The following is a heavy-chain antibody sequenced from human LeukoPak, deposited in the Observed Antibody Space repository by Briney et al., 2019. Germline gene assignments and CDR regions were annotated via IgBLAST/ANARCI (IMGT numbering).Heavy chain of an antibody. CDR3: ARDKAGIAAAGNAFDI. V-gene: IGHV4-39*07. CDR1: GGSISSSSYY. D-gene: IGHD6-13*01. J-gene: IGHJ3*02. Sequence: PSETLSLTCTVSGGSISSSSYYWGWIRQPPGKGLEWIGSIYYSGSTYYNPSLKSRVTISVDTSKNQFSLKLSSVTAADTAVYYCARDKAGIAAAGNAFDIWGQGTMVTVSS. CDR2: IYYSGST.